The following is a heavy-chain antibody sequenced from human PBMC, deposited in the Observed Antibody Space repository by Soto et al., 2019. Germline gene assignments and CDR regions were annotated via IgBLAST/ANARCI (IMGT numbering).Heavy chain of an antibody. CDR2: INPYNGNI. V-gene: IGHV1-18*01. Sequence: QVQLVQSGAEVKKPGASVKVSCKASGYTFTSYSISWVRQAPGQGLEWMGWINPYNGNIKYAQKLQGRVTMTTDTSTSTAYMELRSLSSDDTAVYYCASDLNLGLAAGWGQGSLVTVSS. J-gene: IGHJ4*02. CDR3: ASDLNLGLAAG. D-gene: IGHD6-13*01. CDR1: GYTFTSYS.